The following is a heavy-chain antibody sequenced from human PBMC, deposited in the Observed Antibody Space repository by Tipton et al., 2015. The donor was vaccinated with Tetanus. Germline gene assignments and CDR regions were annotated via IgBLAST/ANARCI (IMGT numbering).Heavy chain of an antibody. CDR3: AGDRYYYDSRGYSAFNS. CDR2: IYYSGST. Sequence: TLSLTCTVSGGSISSNYWSWIRQPPGKGLEWIGNIYYSGSTNYNPSLKSRVTISVDTSKKQFSLKLSSVTAADTAVYYCAGDRYYYDSRGYSAFNSWGQGTLVTVSS. J-gene: IGHJ4*02. D-gene: IGHD3-22*01. V-gene: IGHV4-59*01. CDR1: GGSISSNY.